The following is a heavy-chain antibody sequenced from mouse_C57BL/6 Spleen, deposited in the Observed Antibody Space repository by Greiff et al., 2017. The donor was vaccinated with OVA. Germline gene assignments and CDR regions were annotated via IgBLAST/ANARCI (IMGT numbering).Heavy chain of an antibody. V-gene: IGHV1-55*01. CDR3: AREEFDY. J-gene: IGHJ2*01. Sequence: QVHAKQPGAELVKPGASVKMSCKASGYTFTSYWITWVKQRPGQGLEWIGDIYPGSGSTNYNEKFKSKATLTVDTSSSTAYMQLSSLTSEDSAVYYCAREEFDYWGQGTTLTVSS. CDR2: IYPGSGST. CDR1: GYTFTSYW.